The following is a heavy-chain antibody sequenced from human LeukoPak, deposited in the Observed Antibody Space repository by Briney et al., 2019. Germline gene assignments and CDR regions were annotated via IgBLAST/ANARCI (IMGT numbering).Heavy chain of an antibody. CDR2: IKQDGSEK. Sequence: GGSLRLSCAASGFTFSSDWMSWVGQAPGKGLEWVANIKQDGSEKYYVDSVKRRFTISRDNAKNSLYLQMNSLRAEDTAVYYCARDYDILTGYYDYWGQGTLVTVSS. CDR1: GFTFSSDW. J-gene: IGHJ4*02. V-gene: IGHV3-7*01. D-gene: IGHD3-9*01. CDR3: ARDYDILTGYYDY.